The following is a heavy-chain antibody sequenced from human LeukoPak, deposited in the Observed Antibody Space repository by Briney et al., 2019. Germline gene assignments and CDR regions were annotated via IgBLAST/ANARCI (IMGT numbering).Heavy chain of an antibody. V-gene: IGHV3-30*04. D-gene: IGHD6-19*01. CDR2: ISYDGGEK. J-gene: IGHJ6*03. Sequence: GRSLRLSCVASVFNFSSYAMHWVRQAPGKGLEWVALISYDGGEKYYADSVKGRFTISRDNSKNTLSLQMNSLTAEDTAVYYCARSASSGWVYYYYNYMDVWGKGTTVTVS. CDR3: ARSASSGWVYYYYNYMDV. CDR1: VFNFSSYA.